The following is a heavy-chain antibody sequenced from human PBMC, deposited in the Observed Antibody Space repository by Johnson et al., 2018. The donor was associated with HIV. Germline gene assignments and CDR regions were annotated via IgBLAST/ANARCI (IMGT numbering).Heavy chain of an antibody. D-gene: IGHD3-16*01. CDR1: GFTFSTYD. CDR3: ARGSHAKGDAFDI. Sequence: QVQLVESGGGVVQPGRSLRFSCAASGFTFSTYDMHWVRQAPGKGLDWVAVISYDGRNKHYADSVKGRFTISRDDSKNTLYLQMNSLRAEDTAVYYCARGSHAKGDAFDIWGQGTMVTVSS. V-gene: IGHV3-30*03. J-gene: IGHJ3*02. CDR2: ISYDGRNK.